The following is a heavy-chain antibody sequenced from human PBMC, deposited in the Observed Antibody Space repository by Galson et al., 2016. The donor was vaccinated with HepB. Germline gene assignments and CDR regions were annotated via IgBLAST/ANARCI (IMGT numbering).Heavy chain of an antibody. CDR3: ARDSPIVGAPHFDS. V-gene: IGHV1-3*01. Sequence: SVKVSCKASGYTFINYALHWVRQAPGQSLEWMGWINSDKGDTKYSKKFQGRVTITRDTSASTVYMELSSLRSEDTALYYCARDSPIVGAPHFDSWGQGTLVTVSP. J-gene: IGHJ4*02. CDR1: GYTFINYA. D-gene: IGHD1-26*01. CDR2: INSDKGDT.